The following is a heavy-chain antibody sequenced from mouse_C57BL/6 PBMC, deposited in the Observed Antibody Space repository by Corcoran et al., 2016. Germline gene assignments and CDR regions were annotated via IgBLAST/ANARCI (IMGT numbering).Heavy chain of an antibody. D-gene: IGHD1-1*01. CDR2: INPNHGGT. CDR1: GYTFTDYY. J-gene: IGHJ2*01. V-gene: IGHV1-26*01. CDR3: ARAYYYYVDY. Sequence: GTELVKPGATVKISCKASGYTFTDYYMNWVKQSHGKSLEWIGDINPNHGGTSYNQKFKGKATLTVDKSSSTAYMELRSLTSEDSAVYYCARAYYYYVDYWGQGTTLTVSS.